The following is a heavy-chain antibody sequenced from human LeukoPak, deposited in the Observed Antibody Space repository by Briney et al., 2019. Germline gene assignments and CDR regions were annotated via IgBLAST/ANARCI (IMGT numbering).Heavy chain of an antibody. CDR3: ARDSKYYYDSAGSRFAP. V-gene: IGHV1-18*01. D-gene: IGHD3-22*01. J-gene: IGHJ5*02. CDR2: ISAYNGNT. CDR1: GYTFTNFA. Sequence: ASVKVSCKASGYTFTNFAISWVRQAPGQGLEWMGWISAYNGNTNYAQKLQGRVTMTTDTSTTTAYMELRSLRSDDTAVYYCARDSKYYYDSAGSRFAPWGQGALVTVSS.